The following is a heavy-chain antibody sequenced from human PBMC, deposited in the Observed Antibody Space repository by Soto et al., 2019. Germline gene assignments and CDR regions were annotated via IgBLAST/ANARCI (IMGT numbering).Heavy chain of an antibody. V-gene: IGHV5-51*01. CDR2: IYPGDSDT. CDR3: ARHTRGGNLEYYYYGMQV. CDR1: GYSFTSYW. Sequence: PGESLKISCKVSGYSFTSYWIGWLRQMPGKGLEWMGIIYPGDSDTRYSPSFQGQVTISADKSISTAYLQWSSLKASDTAMYYCARHTRGGNLEYYYYGMQVWGQGTTVTVS. J-gene: IGHJ6*01. D-gene: IGHD1-1*01.